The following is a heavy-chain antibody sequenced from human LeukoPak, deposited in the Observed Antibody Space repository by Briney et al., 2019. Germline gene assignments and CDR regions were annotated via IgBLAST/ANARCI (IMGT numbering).Heavy chain of an antibody. J-gene: IGHJ6*02. CDR3: ARGGSGSYPSYRYYYYGMDV. D-gene: IGHD3-10*01. CDR2: INPNSGGT. V-gene: IGHV1-2*02. CDR1: GYTFTGYY. Sequence: ASVKVSCKTSGYTFTGYYMHWVRQAPGQGLEWMGWINPNSGGTNYAQKFQGRVTMTRDTSISTARMELSRLRSDDTAVYYCARGGSGSYPSYRYYYYGMDVWGQGTTVTVSS.